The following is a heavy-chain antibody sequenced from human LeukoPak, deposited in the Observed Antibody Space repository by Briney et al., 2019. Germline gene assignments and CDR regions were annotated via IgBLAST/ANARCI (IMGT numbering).Heavy chain of an antibody. Sequence: GGSLRLSCAVSGFTFSGYSMNWVRQAPGKGLECVSYISSVSNNINYADSVKGRFTISRDNAKNSLYLQMNSLRAEDTAVYYCARYCSGGSCWNYWGQGTLVTVSS. D-gene: IGHD2-15*01. V-gene: IGHV3-48*04. CDR2: ISSVSNNI. J-gene: IGHJ4*02. CDR1: GFTFSGYS. CDR3: ARYCSGGSCWNY.